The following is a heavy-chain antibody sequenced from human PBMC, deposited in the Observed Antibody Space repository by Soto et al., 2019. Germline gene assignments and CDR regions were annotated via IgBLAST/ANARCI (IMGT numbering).Heavy chain of an antibody. V-gene: IGHV3-7*01. Sequence: RSCAPPGISLSNYWMTWVRQAPGQGLEWVANIRDDGSDTYYVDSVKGRFSVSRDNAKNSLYLQMNSLRVEDTAVYYCARDVEKSSCNDFWSGSLNWGQGTLLTVSS. D-gene: IGHD3-3*01. CDR3: ARDVEKSSCNDFWSGSLN. CDR2: IRDDGSDT. J-gene: IGHJ4*01. CDR1: GISLSNYW.